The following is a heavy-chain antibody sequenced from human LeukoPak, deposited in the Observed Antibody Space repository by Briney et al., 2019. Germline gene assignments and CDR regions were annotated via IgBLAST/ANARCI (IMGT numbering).Heavy chain of an antibody. J-gene: IGHJ3*02. Sequence: PSETLSLTCTVSGGSISSYYWSWIREPAGKGLEWIGRIYTSGSTNYNPSLKSRVTMSVDTSKNQFSLKLSSVTAADTAVYYCARADGTGATRAAFDIWGQGTMVTVSS. CDR3: ARADGTGATRAAFDI. V-gene: IGHV4-4*07. CDR1: GGSISSYY. D-gene: IGHD1-26*01. CDR2: IYTSGST.